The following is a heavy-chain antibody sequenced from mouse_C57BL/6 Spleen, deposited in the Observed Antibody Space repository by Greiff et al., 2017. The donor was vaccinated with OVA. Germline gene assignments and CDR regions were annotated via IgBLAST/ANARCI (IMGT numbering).Heavy chain of an antibody. V-gene: IGHV1-19*01. Sequence: EVQLQQSGPVLVKPGASVKMSCKASGYTFTDYYMNWVKQSHGKSLEWIGVINPYNGGTSYNQKFKGKATLTVDKSSSTAYMELNSLTSEDSAVYYCARGGDYGSSYGFDVWGTGTTVTVSS. CDR3: ARGGDYGSSYGFDV. D-gene: IGHD1-1*01. J-gene: IGHJ1*03. CDR1: GYTFTDYY. CDR2: INPYNGGT.